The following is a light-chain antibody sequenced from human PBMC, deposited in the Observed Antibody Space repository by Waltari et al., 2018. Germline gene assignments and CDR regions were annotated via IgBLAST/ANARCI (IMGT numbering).Light chain of an antibody. Sequence: QSALTQPASVSGSPGQSITISCTGTSSDIGGYNYVSWYQQPPGKAPKLMIYDVTKRPSGVSDRFSGSKSGNTAALTISGLQAEDEADYYCSSYTSTSTLGIFGGGTKLTVL. V-gene: IGLV2-14*03. J-gene: IGLJ2*01. CDR3: SSYTSTSTLGI. CDR2: DVT. CDR1: SSDIGGYNY.